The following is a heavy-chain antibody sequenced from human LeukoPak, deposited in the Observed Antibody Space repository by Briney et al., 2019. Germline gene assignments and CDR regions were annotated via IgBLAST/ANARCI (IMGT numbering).Heavy chain of an antibody. D-gene: IGHD3-10*01. CDR3: ARATALGVDAFDI. Sequence: PSETLSLTCTVSGGSISSYYWSWIRQPPGKGLEWIGYIYYSGSTNYNPSLKRRVTISVDTSKNQFSLKLSSVTAADTAVYYCARATALGVDAFDIWGQGTMVTVSS. CDR2: IYYSGST. CDR1: GGSISSYY. V-gene: IGHV4-59*01. J-gene: IGHJ3*02.